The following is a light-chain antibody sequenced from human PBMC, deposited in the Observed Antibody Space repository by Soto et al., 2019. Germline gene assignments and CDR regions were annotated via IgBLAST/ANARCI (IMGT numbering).Light chain of an antibody. CDR1: QSIGRS. CDR3: QQSYSTPAT. V-gene: IGKV1-39*01. J-gene: IGKJ4*01. Sequence: DIQMTQSPSSLSASVGDRVTITCRASQSIGRSLNWYQQRPGKAPKLLDYPASILQSGVPSRFSGSGSGTDFMLTTSMLQPEDFATYHCQQSYSTPATFGGGTKVEI. CDR2: PAS.